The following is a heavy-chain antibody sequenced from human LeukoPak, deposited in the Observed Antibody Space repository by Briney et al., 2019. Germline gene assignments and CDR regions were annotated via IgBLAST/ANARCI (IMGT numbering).Heavy chain of an antibody. D-gene: IGHD3-9*01. CDR3: ARAPVLRYFDWSESSDAFGI. CDR1: GFTFSSYW. Sequence: GGSLRLSCAASGFTFSSYWMHWVRQAPGKGLVWVSRINSDGSSTSYADSVKGRFTISRDNAKNTLYPQMNSLRAEDTAVYYCARAPVLRYFDWSESSDAFGIWGQGTMVTVSS. J-gene: IGHJ3*02. CDR2: INSDGSST. V-gene: IGHV3-74*01.